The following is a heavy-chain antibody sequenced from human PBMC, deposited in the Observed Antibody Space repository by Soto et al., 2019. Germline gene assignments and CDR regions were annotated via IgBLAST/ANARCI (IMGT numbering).Heavy chain of an antibody. CDR1: GESFSGYF. Sequence: SETLSLTCAVYGESFSGYFWTWIRQPPGKGLEWIGEINHSGSTNYNPSLKSRVTISVDTSKNQFSLKPNSVTAADTAVYYCGRAPDSWAQGTLVTVSS. V-gene: IGHV4-34*01. CDR3: GRAPDS. J-gene: IGHJ4*02. CDR2: INHSGST.